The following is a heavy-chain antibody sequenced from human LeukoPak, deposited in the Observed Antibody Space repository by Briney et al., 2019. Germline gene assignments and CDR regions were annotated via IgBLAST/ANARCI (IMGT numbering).Heavy chain of an antibody. CDR2: IYPGDSDT. CDR1: GYSFTKYW. J-gene: IGHJ5*02. D-gene: IGHD2-15*01. Sequence: GESLKISCKGSGYSFTKYWIGWVRQMPGKGLEWMGIIYPGDSDTRYSPSFQGQVTISADKSISTAYLQWSSLKASDTAMYYCARRRGGYCSGGSCYWFDPWGQGTLVTVSS. V-gene: IGHV5-51*01. CDR3: ARRRGGYCSGGSCYWFDP.